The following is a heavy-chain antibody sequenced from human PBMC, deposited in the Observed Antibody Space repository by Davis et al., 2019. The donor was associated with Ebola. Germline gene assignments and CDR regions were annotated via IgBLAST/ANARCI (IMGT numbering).Heavy chain of an antibody. D-gene: IGHD7-27*01. J-gene: IGHJ4*02. CDR3: ATDRNWDFDY. CDR2: IYSGGNT. V-gene: IGHV3-66*01. CDR1: GFTVSSNY. Sequence: PGGSLRLSCAASGFTVSSNYMSWVRQAPGKGLEWVSVIYSGGNTYYADSVKGRFTISRDNSKNTLYLQMNSLRVEDTAVYYCATDRNWDFDYWGQGTLVTVSP.